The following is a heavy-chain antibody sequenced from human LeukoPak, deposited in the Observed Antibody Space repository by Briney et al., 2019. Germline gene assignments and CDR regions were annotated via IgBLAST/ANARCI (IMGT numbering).Heavy chain of an antibody. CDR3: ARDPDYDILTGYYKADYYYYYGMDV. CDR2: IIPILGIA. Sequence: SVKVSCKASGGTFSSYAISWVRQAPGQGLEWMVSIIPILGIANYAQKFQGRVTITADKSTSTACMELSSLRSEDRAVYYCARDPDYDILTGYYKADYYYYYGMDVWGQGTMVTVSS. D-gene: IGHD3-9*01. V-gene: IGHV1-69*04. J-gene: IGHJ6*02. CDR1: GGTFSSYA.